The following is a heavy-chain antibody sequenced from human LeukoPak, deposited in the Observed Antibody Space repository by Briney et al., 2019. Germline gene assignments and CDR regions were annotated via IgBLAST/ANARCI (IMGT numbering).Heavy chain of an antibody. J-gene: IGHJ4*02. CDR3: ARDAEDYGDRFDY. D-gene: IGHD4/OR15-4a*01. CDR2: IYYSGST. V-gene: IGHV4-59*01. Sequence: PSETLSLTCTVSGGSISSYYWGWIRQPPGKGLEWIGYIYYSGSTNYNPSLKSRVTISVDTSKNQFSLKLSSVTAADTAVYYCARDAEDYGDRFDYWGQGTLVTVSS. CDR1: GGSISSYY.